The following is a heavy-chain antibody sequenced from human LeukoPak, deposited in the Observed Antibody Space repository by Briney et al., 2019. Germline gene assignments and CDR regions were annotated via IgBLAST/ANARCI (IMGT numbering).Heavy chain of an antibody. CDR1: GGSISSSSYY. CDR2: IYYSGST. D-gene: IGHD6-13*01. J-gene: IGHJ4*02. CDR3: ARDHATSSSWYGHAY. V-gene: IGHV4-39*07. Sequence: SETLSLTCTVSGGSISSSSYYWGWIRQPPGKGLEWIGSIYYSGSTYYNPSLKSRVTISVDTSKNQFSLKLSSVTAADTAVYYCARDHATSSSWYGHAYWGQGTLVTVSS.